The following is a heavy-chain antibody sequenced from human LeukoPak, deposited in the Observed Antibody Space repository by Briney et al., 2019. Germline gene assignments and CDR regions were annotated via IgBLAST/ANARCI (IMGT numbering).Heavy chain of an antibody. V-gene: IGHV4-59*01. CDR3: AREGGSSTGHDAFDI. D-gene: IGHD2-2*01. CDR1: GGSISSYY. CDR2: IYYSGST. Sequence: PSETLSPTCTVSGGSISSYYWSWIRQPPGKGLEWIGYIYYSGSTNYNPSLKSRVTISVDTSKNQFSLKLSSVTAADTAVYYCAREGGSSTGHDAFDIWGQGTMVTVSS. J-gene: IGHJ3*02.